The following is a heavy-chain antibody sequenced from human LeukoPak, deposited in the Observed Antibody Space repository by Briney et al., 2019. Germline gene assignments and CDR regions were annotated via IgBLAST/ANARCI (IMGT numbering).Heavy chain of an antibody. V-gene: IGHV3-30-3*01. J-gene: IGHJ4*02. Sequence: GGSLRLSCAASGFTFSSYAMHWVRQAPGKGLQWVAVISYDGSQKYYADSVKGRFTISRDNSKNTLYLQMDSLRAEDTAVYYCASLLIPDIDYWGQGTLVTVSS. CDR1: GFTFSSYA. CDR3: ASLLIPDIDY. D-gene: IGHD3-16*01. CDR2: ISYDGSQK.